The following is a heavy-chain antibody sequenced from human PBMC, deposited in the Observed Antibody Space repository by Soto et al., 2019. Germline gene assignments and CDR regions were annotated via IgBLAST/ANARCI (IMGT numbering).Heavy chain of an antibody. CDR1: GGTFSSYA. CDR2: IIPIFGTA. J-gene: IGHJ2*01. V-gene: IGHV1-69*01. CDR3: ARSASTSARYYDRSEPWYFDL. Sequence: VQLVQSGAEVKKPGSSVKVSCKASGGTFSSYAISWVRQAPGQGLEWMGGIIPIFGTANYAQKFQGRVTINADEYTNADYMELSSLRSEDTAVYYCARSASTSARYYDRSEPWYFDLWGRGTLVTVSS. D-gene: IGHD3-22*01.